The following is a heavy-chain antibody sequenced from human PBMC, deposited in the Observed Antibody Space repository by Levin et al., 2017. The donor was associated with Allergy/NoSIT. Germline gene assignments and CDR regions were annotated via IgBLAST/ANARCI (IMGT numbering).Heavy chain of an antibody. Sequence: GESLKISCAASGFIFSSYSMNWVRQAPGKGLEWVSSISSSSSYIYYADAVKGRFTISRDNAKNSVYLQRNSLRAEDTAVYYCASGISSSGYYYMDVWGKGTTVTVSS. V-gene: IGHV3-21*01. D-gene: IGHD6-13*01. CDR2: ISSSSSYI. CDR1: GFIFSSYS. CDR3: ASGISSSGYYYMDV. J-gene: IGHJ6*03.